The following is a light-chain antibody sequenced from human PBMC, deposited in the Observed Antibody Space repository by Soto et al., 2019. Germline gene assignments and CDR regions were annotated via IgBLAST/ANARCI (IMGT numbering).Light chain of an antibody. CDR3: QQYNNWPRT. CDR1: QCVSSN. Sequence: EIVMTQAPATLSVSPGERATLSCRASQCVSSNLAWYQQKPGQAPRLLIYVASTRATGIPARFSGSGSVTEFTLSISSLQSEDFAVYYCQQYNNWPRTFGQGTKVKIK. V-gene: IGKV3-15*01. CDR2: VAS. J-gene: IGKJ1*01.